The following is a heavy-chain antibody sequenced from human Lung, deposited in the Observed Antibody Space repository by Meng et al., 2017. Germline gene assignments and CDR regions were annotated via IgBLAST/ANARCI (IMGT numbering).Heavy chain of an antibody. D-gene: IGHD5-18*01. J-gene: IGHJ5*02. CDR3: ASDQGYSASWFDH. CDR2: IYDNGNT. Sequence: SETLSLTCTVSGGSISGYYWSWIRQPAGKGLEWIGRIYDNGNTNYKPSFKSRVTMSVDTSKNQISLTLNSVTTSDTAMYYCASDQGYSASWFDHWGQGTLVTVSS. V-gene: IGHV4-4*07. CDR1: GGSISGYY.